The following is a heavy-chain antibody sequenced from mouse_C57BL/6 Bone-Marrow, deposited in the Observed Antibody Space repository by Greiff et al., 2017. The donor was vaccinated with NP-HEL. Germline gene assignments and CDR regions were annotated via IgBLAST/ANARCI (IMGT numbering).Heavy chain of an antibody. V-gene: IGHV1-52*01. J-gene: IGHJ1*03. Sequence: QVQLQQPGAELVRPGSSVKLSCKASGYTFTSYWMHWVKQRPIQGLEWIGNIDPSDSETHYNQKFKDKATLTVDKSSSTAYMQLSSLTSEDSAVYYCARSLFYHWYFDVWGTGTTVTVSS. CDR2: IDPSDSET. CDR3: ARSLFYHWYFDV. CDR1: GYTFTSYW.